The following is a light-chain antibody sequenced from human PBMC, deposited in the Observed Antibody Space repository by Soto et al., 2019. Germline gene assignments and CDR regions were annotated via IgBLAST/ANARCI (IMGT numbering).Light chain of an antibody. Sequence: DIQMTQSPSTLSASVRDRVTITCRASQSISNSLAWYQQRPGKAPKLLIYKASSLETGVPSRFSGSGSGTEFTLTISSLQPDDFATYYCQQYNSDWNTVGPGPKVDI. CDR3: QQYNSDWNT. CDR1: QSISNS. V-gene: IGKV1-5*03. CDR2: KAS. J-gene: IGKJ3*01.